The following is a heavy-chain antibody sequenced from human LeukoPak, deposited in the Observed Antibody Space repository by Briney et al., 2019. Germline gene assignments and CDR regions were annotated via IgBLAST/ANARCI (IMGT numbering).Heavy chain of an antibody. D-gene: IGHD5-12*01. Sequence: TGGSLRLSCAASGFTFSNSWMHWVRQAPGKGLEWVAFIRYDGSNKYYADSVKGRFTISRDNSKNTLYLQMNSLRAEDTAVYYCAKVMVVGATISVEGFDYWGQGTLVTVSS. CDR3: AKVMVVGATISVEGFDY. V-gene: IGHV3-30*02. J-gene: IGHJ4*02. CDR1: GFTFSNSW. CDR2: IRYDGSNK.